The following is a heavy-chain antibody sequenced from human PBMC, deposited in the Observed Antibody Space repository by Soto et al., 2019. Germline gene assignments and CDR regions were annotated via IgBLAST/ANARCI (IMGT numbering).Heavy chain of an antibody. D-gene: IGHD3-16*01. V-gene: IGHV1-46*01. CDR1: GYTFPSYY. J-gene: IGHJ6*04. Sequence: GASGKGSCTASGYTFPSYYMHWVRQAPGQGLEWMGIINPSGGSTSYAQKFQGRVTMTRDTSTSTVYMELSSLRSEDTDVYYCAGGRWAPGYYGMDVRGKGTTFPVSS. CDR2: INPSGGST. CDR3: AGGRWAPGYYGMDV.